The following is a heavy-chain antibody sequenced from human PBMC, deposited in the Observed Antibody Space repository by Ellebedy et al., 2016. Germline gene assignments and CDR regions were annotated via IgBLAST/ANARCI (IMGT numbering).Heavy chain of an antibody. D-gene: IGHD6-19*01. J-gene: IGHJ4*02. V-gene: IGHV3-21*04. CDR2: ISSTGNFL. Sequence: GGSLRLXXSASGFSLSTFTVQWVRQAPGKGLEWVSSISSTGNFLDYADSVKGRFTISKDIASNSLYLQMSSLRAEDTGVYYCTKVGNGWSSDYWGQGTLVTVSS. CDR1: GFSLSTFT. CDR3: TKVGNGWSSDY.